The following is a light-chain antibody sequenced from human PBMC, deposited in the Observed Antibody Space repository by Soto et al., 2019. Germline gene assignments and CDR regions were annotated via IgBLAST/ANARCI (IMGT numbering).Light chain of an antibody. CDR1: QDISNY. CDR2: DAS. J-gene: IGKJ3*01. V-gene: IGKV1-33*01. Sequence: DIQMTQSPSSLSASVRDRVTITCQASQDISNYLNWYQQKPGKAPKLLICDASNLEPGVPSRFSGSGSGTDFTFTISSLPPEDIATYYCQQYDHLPFTFGPGTKVDIK. CDR3: QQYDHLPFT.